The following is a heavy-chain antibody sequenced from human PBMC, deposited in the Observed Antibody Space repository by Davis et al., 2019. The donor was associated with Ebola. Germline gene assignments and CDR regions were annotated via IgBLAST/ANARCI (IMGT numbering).Heavy chain of an antibody. Sequence: ASVKVSCKASGYTFTSYGITWVRQAPGQGLEWMGWINPHNGNTNYAQNVQGRVTMTTDTSTSTAYMEVGSLRSDDTAVYYCARWGATPYYYGMDVWGKGTTVTVSS. CDR3: ARWGATPYYYGMDV. D-gene: IGHD1-26*01. CDR1: GYTFTSYG. CDR2: INPHNGNT. V-gene: IGHV1-18*04. J-gene: IGHJ6*04.